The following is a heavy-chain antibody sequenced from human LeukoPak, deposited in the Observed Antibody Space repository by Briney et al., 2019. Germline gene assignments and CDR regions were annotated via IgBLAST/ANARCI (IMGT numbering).Heavy chain of an antibody. CDR2: LYYSGST. CDR3: TGHSGGYSYGS. CDR1: GGSIRSYY. Sequence: SETLSLTCTVSGGSIRSYYWSWIRQPPGKGLEWIGYLYYSGSTHYNPSLRSRVTLSLDTSKNQFSLNLSSVIAAHTTGSYFTGHSGGYSYGSWGQGTLVTVSS. V-gene: IGHV4-59*08. J-gene: IGHJ1*01. D-gene: IGHD5-18*01.